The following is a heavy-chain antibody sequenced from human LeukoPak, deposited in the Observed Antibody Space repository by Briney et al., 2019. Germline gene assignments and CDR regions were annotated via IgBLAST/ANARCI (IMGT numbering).Heavy chain of an antibody. D-gene: IGHD6-19*01. J-gene: IGHJ4*02. V-gene: IGHV4-61*05. Sequence: SETLSLTCTVSGGSISSSSYYWGWIRQPPGKGLEWIGYIYHNGATDYNPSLKSRVTISVDTSKNEFSLKLSSVTAADTALYYCARRTVTNGWFRIDYWGQGSLVIVSS. CDR1: GGSISSSSYY. CDR3: ARRTVTNGWFRIDY. CDR2: IYHNGAT.